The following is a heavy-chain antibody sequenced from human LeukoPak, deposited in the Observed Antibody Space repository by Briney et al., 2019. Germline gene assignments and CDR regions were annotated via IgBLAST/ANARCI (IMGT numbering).Heavy chain of an antibody. CDR3: ARGSRVVTAFDP. CDR1: GSISGYY. D-gene: IGHD2-21*02. CDR2: IYTSGST. J-gene: IGHJ5*02. V-gene: IGHV4-4*09. Sequence: PSETLSLTCTVSGSISGYYWSWIRQPPGKGLEWIGYIYTSGSTNYNPSLKSRVTISVDTSKNQFSLKLSSVTAADTAVYYCARGSRVVTAFDPWGQGTLVTVSS.